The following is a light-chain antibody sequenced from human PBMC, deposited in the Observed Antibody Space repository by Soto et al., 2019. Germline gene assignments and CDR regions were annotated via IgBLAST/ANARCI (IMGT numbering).Light chain of an antibody. V-gene: IGKV3-20*01. CDR2: GAS. CDR3: QQYNNWPLT. CDR1: QSVSSSY. Sequence: IVLTQSPGTLSLSPGERATLSCRASQSVSSSYLAWYQQKPGQAPRLLIYGASSRATGIPDRFSGSGSGTDFTLTISSLQSEDFAVYYCQQYNNWPLTFGGGTKGDIK. J-gene: IGKJ4*01.